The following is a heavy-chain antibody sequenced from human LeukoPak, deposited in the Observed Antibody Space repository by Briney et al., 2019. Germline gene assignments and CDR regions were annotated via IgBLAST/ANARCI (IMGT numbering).Heavy chain of an antibody. D-gene: IGHD3-16*01. CDR1: GGSISSYY. CDR3: ARGGPIMVTPSD. J-gene: IGHJ4*02. CDR2: IHYSGST. Sequence: PSETLSLTCTVSGGSISSYYWSWIRQPPGKGLEWIGYIHYSGSTNYNPSLKSRVTISVDTSKNQFSLKLSSVTAADTAVYYCARGGPIMVTPSDWGQGTLVTVSS. V-gene: IGHV4-59*01.